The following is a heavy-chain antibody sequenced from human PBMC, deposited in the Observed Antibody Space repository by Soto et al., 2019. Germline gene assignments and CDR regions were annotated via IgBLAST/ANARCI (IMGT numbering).Heavy chain of an antibody. Sequence: GGSLRLSCAASGFAVSSNYMNWVRQAPGKGLEWVSVIYSGGSTYYADSVKGRFTISRDNSKNTLYLQMNSLRAEDTAVYYCARTMIERAGPNYFDYWGQGTLVTVSS. D-gene: IGHD3-22*01. V-gene: IGHV3-66*01. CDR1: GFAVSSNY. CDR2: IYSGGST. J-gene: IGHJ4*02. CDR3: ARTMIERAGPNYFDY.